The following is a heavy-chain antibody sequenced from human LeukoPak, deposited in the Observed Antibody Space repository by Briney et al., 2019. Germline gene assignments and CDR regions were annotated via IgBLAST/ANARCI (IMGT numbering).Heavy chain of an antibody. V-gene: IGHV4-34*01. CDR2: INHSGST. J-gene: IGHJ4*02. D-gene: IGHD5-24*01. CDR1: GGSLSGYY. CDR3: ARGGPGRWLQYGY. Sequence: SETLSLTCALYGGSLSGYYWTWIRQPPGRGLEWLGEINHSGSTNYNPSLKSRVTISVDTSKNQFSLKLSSVTAADTAVYYCARGGPGRWLQYGYWGQGTLVTVSS.